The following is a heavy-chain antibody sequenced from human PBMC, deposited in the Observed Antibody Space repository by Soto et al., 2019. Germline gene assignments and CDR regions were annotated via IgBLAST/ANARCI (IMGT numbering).Heavy chain of an antibody. CDR3: TTGEDIVVVPAAIRHYYYYYYMDV. D-gene: IGHD2-2*01. J-gene: IGHJ6*03. Sequence: EVQLVESGGGLVKPGGSLRLSCAASGFTFSNAWMSWVRQAPGKGLEWVGRIKSKTDGGTTDYAAPVKGRFTISRYDSKNTLYLQMNSLKTEDTAVYYCTTGEDIVVVPAAIRHYYYYYYMDVWGKGTTVTVSS. V-gene: IGHV3-15*01. CDR1: GFTFSNAW. CDR2: IKSKTDGGTT.